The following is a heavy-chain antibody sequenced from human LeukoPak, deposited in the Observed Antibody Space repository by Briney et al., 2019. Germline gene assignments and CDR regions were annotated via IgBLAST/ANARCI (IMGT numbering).Heavy chain of an antibody. CDR1: GYNFATYW. V-gene: IGHV5-51*01. J-gene: IGHJ4*02. CDR3: ARRDRGAFSPTY. CDR2: IYPSDSDT. D-gene: IGHD3-10*01. Sequence: GESLKTSCKTSGYNFATYWIGWVRQMPGKGLEVMGIIYPSDSDTRYSPSFQGQVTISAAESINTAYLQWSSLKASDTAIYYCARRDRGAFSPTYWGQGTLVTVSS.